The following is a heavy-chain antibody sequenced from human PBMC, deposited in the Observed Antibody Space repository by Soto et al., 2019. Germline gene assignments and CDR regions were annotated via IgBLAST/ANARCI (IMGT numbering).Heavy chain of an antibody. CDR2: INPSGGST. D-gene: IGHD3-3*01. Sequence: ASVKVSCKASGYTFTSYYMHWVRQAPGQGLEWMGIINPSGGSTSYAQKFQGRVTMTRDTSTSTVYMELSSLRSEDTAVYYCASSQPTTIFGVVIIARLYYYYYGMDVWGQGTKVTVSS. J-gene: IGHJ6*02. V-gene: IGHV1-46*01. CDR1: GYTFTSYY. CDR3: ASSQPTTIFGVVIIARLYYYYYGMDV.